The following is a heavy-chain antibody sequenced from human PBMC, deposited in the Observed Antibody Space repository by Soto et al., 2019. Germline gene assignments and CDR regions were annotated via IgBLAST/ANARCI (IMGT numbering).Heavy chain of an antibody. J-gene: IGHJ4*02. CDR1: GFTFSWSG. Sequence: QVQLVESVGGVVQPGRSLRLSCAASGFTFSWSGMHWVRQAPGKGLEWVAVISYDGSNKYYVDSVKGRFTISRDNSKNTLYLQMNSLRAEDTAVYYCAKDLSGGWTLDYWGQGSLVTVSS. D-gene: IGHD6-19*01. CDR2: ISYDGSNK. V-gene: IGHV3-30*18. CDR3: AKDLSGGWTLDY.